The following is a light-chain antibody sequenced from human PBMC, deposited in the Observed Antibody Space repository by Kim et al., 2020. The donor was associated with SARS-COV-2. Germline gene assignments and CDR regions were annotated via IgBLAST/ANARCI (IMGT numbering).Light chain of an antibody. Sequence: SYELTQPPSVSVAPGKTARITCGGNNIGSRSVHWYQQKPGQAPVLVIYYDTDRPSGIPERFSGSNSGNTATLTISRVDAGDEADYYCQVWDSSSAVVFGGGTQLTVL. CDR3: QVWDSSSAVV. J-gene: IGLJ2*01. V-gene: IGLV3-21*04. CDR2: YDT. CDR1: NIGSRS.